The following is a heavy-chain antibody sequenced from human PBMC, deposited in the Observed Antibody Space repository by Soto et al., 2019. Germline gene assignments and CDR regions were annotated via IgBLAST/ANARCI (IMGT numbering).Heavy chain of an antibody. J-gene: IGHJ4*02. CDR1: GFTFSSYS. D-gene: IGHD3-22*01. CDR2: ISSSSSTI. Sequence: EVQLVESGGGLVQPGGSLRLSCAASGFTFSSYSMNWVRQAPGKGLEWVSYISSSSSTIYYADSVKGRFTISRDNAKNSLYLQMNSLRDEDTAVYYCARMRPGYYYDSSGYYYFDYWGQGTLVTVSS. CDR3: ARMRPGYYYDSSGYYYFDY. V-gene: IGHV3-48*02.